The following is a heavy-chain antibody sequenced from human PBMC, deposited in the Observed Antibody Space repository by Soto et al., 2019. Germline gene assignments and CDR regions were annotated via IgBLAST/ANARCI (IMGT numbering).Heavy chain of an antibody. V-gene: IGHV3-53*01. CDR1: GFTVSSNY. CDR2: IYSGGST. CDR3: AREIPSYYYYGMDV. D-gene: IGHD2-2*02. J-gene: IGHJ6*02. Sequence: PEGSLRLSCAASGFTVSSNYMSWVRQAPGKGLEWVSVIYSGGSTYYADSVKGRFTISRDNSKNTLYLQMNSLRAEDTAVYYCAREIPSYYYYGMDVWGQGTTVTVSS.